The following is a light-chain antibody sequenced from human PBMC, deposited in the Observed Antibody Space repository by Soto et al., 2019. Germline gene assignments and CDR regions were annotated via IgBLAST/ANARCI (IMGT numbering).Light chain of an antibody. J-gene: IGKJ4*01. CDR2: AAS. V-gene: IGKV1-39*01. CDR1: QNIDMY. Sequence: DILLTQSPSSLSASVGDRVTITCRASQNIDMYLSWYQQKPGRAPKLLIYAASTLQSGVPSRFSGSGSGTHFSLTISGLQPEDFATYFCQQSYNSPPHTFGAGTKVEI. CDR3: QQSYNSPPHT.